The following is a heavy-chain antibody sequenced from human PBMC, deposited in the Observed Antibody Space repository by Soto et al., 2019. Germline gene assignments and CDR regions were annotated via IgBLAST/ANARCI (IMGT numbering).Heavy chain of an antibody. J-gene: IGHJ4*02. Sequence: SGGSLRLSCAASGFTFSSYGMHWVRQAPGKGLEWVAVIWYDGSNKYYADSVKGRFTISRDNSKNTLYLQMNSLRAEDTAVYYFARDRSDSSGWPTLGYWGQGTLVTVSS. D-gene: IGHD6-19*01. CDR3: ARDRSDSSGWPTLGY. CDR2: IWYDGSNK. V-gene: IGHV3-33*01. CDR1: GFTFSSYG.